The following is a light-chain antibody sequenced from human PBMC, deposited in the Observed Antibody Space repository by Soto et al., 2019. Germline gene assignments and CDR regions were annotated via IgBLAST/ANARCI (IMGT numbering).Light chain of an antibody. V-gene: IGKV3-11*01. CDR2: DAS. CDR1: QSVSSD. J-gene: IGKJ5*01. Sequence: RVSLHCRASQSVSSDLAWYQQKPGQAPRLLIYDASNRATGVPARFSGSGSGTDFTLTISSLESEDFAVYYCQQRYNWPITFGQGTRLEIK. CDR3: QQRYNWPIT.